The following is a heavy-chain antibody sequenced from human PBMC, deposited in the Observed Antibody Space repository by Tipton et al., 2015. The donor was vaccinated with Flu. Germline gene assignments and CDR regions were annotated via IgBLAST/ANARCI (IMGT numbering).Heavy chain of an antibody. CDR2: INYDGSTI. CDR1: GYSVSSDF. Sequence: GLVKPSETLSLTCGVSGYSVSSDFCWAWIRQTPGKGLEWMANINYDGSTIYYVESVKGRFTISRDNAKNSLYLQMNNLRAEDTAVYYCTRRLVEDWGQGTHVTVSS. J-gene: IGHJ4*02. V-gene: IGHV3-7*01. CDR3: TRRLVED.